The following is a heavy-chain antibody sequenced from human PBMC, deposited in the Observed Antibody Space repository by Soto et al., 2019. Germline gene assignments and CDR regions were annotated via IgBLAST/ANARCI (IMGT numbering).Heavy chain of an antibody. J-gene: IGHJ5*02. CDR3: ARDRWFDP. CDR1: GFTFSTFS. V-gene: IGHV3-21*01. Sequence: EVQLVESGGGLVKPGGSLRLSCAASGFTFSTFSMNWVRQAPGKGLEWVSSISSSSSFIFYADSVRGRFTISRDNDKNALNLQMDSRRAADTAVYYCARDRWFDPWGQGTLVTVSS. CDR2: ISSSSSFI.